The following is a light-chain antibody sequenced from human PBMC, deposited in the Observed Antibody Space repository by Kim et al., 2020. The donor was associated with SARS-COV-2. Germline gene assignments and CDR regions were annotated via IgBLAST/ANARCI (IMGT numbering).Light chain of an antibody. J-gene: IGLJ2*01. CDR1: TGAVTSGHF. Sequence: PGRTVTLTRDSSTGAVTSGHFPYWFQQKPGQAPRTLIYDTGNRHSWTPARFSGSLLGGKAALTLSAAQAEDEADYYCLLSYSDSRVFGGGTQLTVL. CDR2: DTG. CDR3: LLSYSDSRV. V-gene: IGLV7-46*01.